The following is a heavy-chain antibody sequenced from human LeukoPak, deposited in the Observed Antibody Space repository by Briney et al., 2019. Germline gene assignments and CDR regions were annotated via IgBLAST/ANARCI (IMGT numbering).Heavy chain of an antibody. Sequence: PGGSLRLSCAASGFTFNSYEMNWVRQAPGKGLEWVSYISSSGSTIYYADSVKGRFTISRDNAKNSLYLQMNSLRAEDMALYHCARVLKALYYYGSGSEYYFDYWGQGTLVTVSS. CDR3: ARVLKALYYYGSGSEYYFDY. D-gene: IGHD3-10*01. CDR2: ISSSGSTI. V-gene: IGHV3-48*03. J-gene: IGHJ4*02. CDR1: GFTFNSYE.